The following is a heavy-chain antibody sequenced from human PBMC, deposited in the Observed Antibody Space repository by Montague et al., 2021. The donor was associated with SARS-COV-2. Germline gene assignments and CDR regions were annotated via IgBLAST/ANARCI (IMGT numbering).Heavy chain of an antibody. Sequence: SETLSLTCTVSGGSISSGYFYWSWFRQPAGKGLEWIGFIYPGGNTNYNPSLKSRVTISVDTSKNQFSLKLNSVTAADTAVYYCGRGVVAATPVVDYWGRGTLVTVSS. CDR3: GRGVVAATPVVDY. J-gene: IGHJ4*02. CDR1: GGSISSGYFY. V-gene: IGHV4-61*10. D-gene: IGHD2-15*01. CDR2: IYPGGNT.